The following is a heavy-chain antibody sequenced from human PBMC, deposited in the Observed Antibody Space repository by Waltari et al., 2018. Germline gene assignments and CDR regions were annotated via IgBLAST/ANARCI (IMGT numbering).Heavy chain of an antibody. J-gene: IGHJ6*02. V-gene: IGHV1-24*01. CDR1: GYTLTELS. D-gene: IGHD3-3*01. CDR2: CDAEEGET. Sequence: QVQLVQSGAEVKKPGASVKVSCKVSGYTLTELSMHWVRQAPGKGLEWMGGCDAEEGETIYAQKFQGRVTMTEETSTDTAYMELSSLRSEDTAVYYCANENLEGLLYGGFEGRYGMDVWGQGTTVTVSS. CDR3: ANENLEGLLYGGFEGRYGMDV.